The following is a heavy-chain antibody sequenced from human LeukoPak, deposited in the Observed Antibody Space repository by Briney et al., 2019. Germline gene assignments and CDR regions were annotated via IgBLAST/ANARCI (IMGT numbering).Heavy chain of an antibody. Sequence: SETLSLTCAVYGGSFSGYYWSWIRQPPGKGLEWIGEINHSGSTNYNPSLESRVTISVDTSKNQFSLKLSSVTAADTAVYYCARHQSGYFDYWGQGTLVTVSS. CDR1: GGSFSGYY. J-gene: IGHJ4*02. V-gene: IGHV4-34*01. CDR3: ARHQSGYFDY. CDR2: INHSGST.